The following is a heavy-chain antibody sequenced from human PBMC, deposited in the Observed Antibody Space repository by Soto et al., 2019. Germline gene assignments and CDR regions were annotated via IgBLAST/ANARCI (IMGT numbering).Heavy chain of an antibody. CDR2: TYYRSKWYN. Sequence: SQTLSLTCAISGDSVSSNSAAWNWIRQSPSRGLEWLGRTYYRSKWYNDYAVSVKSRITINPDTSKNQFSLQLNSVTPEDTAVYYCARGESSSSRNYYYYYGMDVWGQGTTVTVSS. J-gene: IGHJ6*02. CDR1: GDSVSSNSAA. D-gene: IGHD6-6*01. V-gene: IGHV6-1*01. CDR3: ARGESSSSRNYYYYYGMDV.